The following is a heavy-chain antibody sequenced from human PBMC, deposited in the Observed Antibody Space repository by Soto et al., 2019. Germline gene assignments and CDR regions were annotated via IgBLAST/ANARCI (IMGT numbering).Heavy chain of an antibody. Sequence: QGQLVQSGAEVKKPGASVKVSCKASGYSFTNYGITWVRQAPGQGLEWMGWISTYNGDTYYAQNLQGRVIMTTDTSSSTAYMELRGLRSDDTAVYYCARPEYGGDSFYYYGMDVWGQGTTVTVSS. CDR3: ARPEYGGDSFYYYGMDV. CDR1: GYSFTNYG. J-gene: IGHJ6*02. CDR2: ISTYNGDT. V-gene: IGHV1-18*01. D-gene: IGHD2-21*02.